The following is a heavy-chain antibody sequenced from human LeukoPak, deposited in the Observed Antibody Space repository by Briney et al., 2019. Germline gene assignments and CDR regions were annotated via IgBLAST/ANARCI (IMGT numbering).Heavy chain of an antibody. CDR1: GGSISSYY. J-gene: IGHJ4*02. Sequence: SETLSLTCTVSGGSISSYYWSWIRQPPGKGLEWIGYIYYSGSTNYNPSLKSRVTISVDTSKNQFSLKLSSVTAADTAVYYCARENPVAATRGDYWGQGTLVTVSS. CDR2: IYYSGST. V-gene: IGHV4-59*01. CDR3: ARENPVAATRGDY. D-gene: IGHD2-15*01.